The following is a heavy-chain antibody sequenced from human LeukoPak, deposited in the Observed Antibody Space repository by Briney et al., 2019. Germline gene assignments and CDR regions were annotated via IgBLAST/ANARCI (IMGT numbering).Heavy chain of an antibody. CDR2: INWNGGST. V-gene: IGHV3-20*04. D-gene: IGHD4-17*01. Sequence: PGGSLRLPCAASGFTFDDYGMSWVRQAPGKGLEWVSGINWNGGSTGYADSVKGRFTISRDNAKNSLYLQMNSLRAEDTALYYCARTHDYGDYATYYMDVWGKGTTVTVSS. J-gene: IGHJ6*03. CDR3: ARTHDYGDYATYYMDV. CDR1: GFTFDDYG.